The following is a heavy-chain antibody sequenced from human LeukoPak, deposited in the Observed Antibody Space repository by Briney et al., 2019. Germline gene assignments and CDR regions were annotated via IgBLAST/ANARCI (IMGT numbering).Heavy chain of an antibody. J-gene: IGHJ6*03. CDR3: ARGENYYYYMDV. V-gene: IGHV1-8*03. Sequence: ASVKVSCKASGYTFTSHDINWVRQATGQGLEWMGWMNPNSGNTGYAQKFQGRVTITRNTSISTAYMELSSLRSEDTAVYYCARGENYYYYMDVWGKGTTVTVSS. CDR1: GYTFTSHD. CDR2: MNPNSGNT.